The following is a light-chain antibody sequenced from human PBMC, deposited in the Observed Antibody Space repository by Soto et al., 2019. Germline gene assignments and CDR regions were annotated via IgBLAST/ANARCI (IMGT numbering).Light chain of an antibody. CDR1: SSDIGSYNY. Sequence: QSALTQPASVSGSPGQSITVSCSGSSSDIGSYNYVSWYRQHPGEAPELLIYEVKYRPSGVSNRFSGSKSGNTASLTISGLQAEDEADYYCTSFSTTSPLEVFGTGTKVTVL. J-gene: IGLJ1*01. CDR3: TSFSTTSPLEV. V-gene: IGLV2-14*01. CDR2: EVK.